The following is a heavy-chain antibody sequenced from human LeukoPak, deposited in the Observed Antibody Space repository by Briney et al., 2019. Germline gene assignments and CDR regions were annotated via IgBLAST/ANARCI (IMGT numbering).Heavy chain of an antibody. CDR1: GFTFSTYS. Sequence: PGGSLRLSCAASGFTFSTYSMNWVRQAPGKGLEWVSSIISSSSYIYYADSVKGRFTISRGNAKNSLYLQMNSLRAEDTAVYYCARDPQYCSGGSCYSFDYWGQGTLVTVSS. V-gene: IGHV3-21*01. D-gene: IGHD2-15*01. CDR3: ARDPQYCSGGSCYSFDY. CDR2: IISSSSYI. J-gene: IGHJ4*02.